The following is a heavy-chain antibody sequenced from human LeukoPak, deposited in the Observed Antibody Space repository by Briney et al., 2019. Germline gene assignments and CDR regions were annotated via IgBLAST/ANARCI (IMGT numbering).Heavy chain of an antibody. V-gene: IGHV3-30-3*01. CDR1: GFTFSSYA. D-gene: IGHD6-13*01. CDR3: AILVTAAVDY. J-gene: IGHJ4*02. Sequence: GGSLRLSCAASGFTFSSYAMHWVRQAPGKGLEWVAVISYDGSNKYYADSVKGRFTISRDNSKNTLYLQMNSLRAEDTAVYYCAILVTAAVDYWGQGTLVTVSS. CDR2: ISYDGSNK.